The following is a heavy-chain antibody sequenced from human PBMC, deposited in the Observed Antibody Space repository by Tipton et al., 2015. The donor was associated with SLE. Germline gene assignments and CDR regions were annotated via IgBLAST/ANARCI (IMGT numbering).Heavy chain of an antibody. CDR1: GYSIWTRSSSYY. CDR2: IFYSGTA. CDR3: ARAGDIVVVPAFVFDY. D-gene: IGHD2-2*01. J-gene: IGHJ4*02. V-gene: IGHV4-39*07. Sequence: TLSLTCTVSGYSIWTRSSSYYWGWIRQPPGKGLGGIGTIFYSGTAYSNPSLKIRVTISVDTSKNQFSLKLSLGTAADTAVYYCARAGDIVVVPAFVFDYWGQGTLVTVSS.